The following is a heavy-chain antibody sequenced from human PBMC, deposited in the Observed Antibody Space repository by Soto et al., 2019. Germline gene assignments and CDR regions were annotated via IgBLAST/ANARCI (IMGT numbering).Heavy chain of an antibody. Sequence: GGSLRLSCAASGFTFSSYEMNWVRQAPGKGLEWVSYISSSGSTIYYADSVKGRFTISRDNAKNSLYLQMNSLRADDTAVYYCAREAGEYSSSGVNYYYGMDVCGQGTTVTFSS. CDR2: ISSSGSTI. CDR1: GFTFSSYE. CDR3: AREAGEYSSSGVNYYYGMDV. J-gene: IGHJ6*02. V-gene: IGHV3-48*03. D-gene: IGHD6-6*01.